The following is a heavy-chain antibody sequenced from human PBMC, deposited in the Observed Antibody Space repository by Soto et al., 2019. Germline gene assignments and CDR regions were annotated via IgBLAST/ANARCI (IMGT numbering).Heavy chain of an antibody. J-gene: IGHJ5*02. V-gene: IGHV4-39*01. Sequence: SETLSLTCTVSGGSISSSSYYWGWIRQPPGKGLEWIGSIYYSGSTYYNPSLKSRVTISVDTSKNQFSLKLSSVTAADTAVYYCARGNVDTAMVTSYWFDPWGQGTLVTVSS. CDR2: IYYSGST. CDR3: ARGNVDTAMVTSYWFDP. D-gene: IGHD5-18*01. CDR1: GGSISSSSYY.